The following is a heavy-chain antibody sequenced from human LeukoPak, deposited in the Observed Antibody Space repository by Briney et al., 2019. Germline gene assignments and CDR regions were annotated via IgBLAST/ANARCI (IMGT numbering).Heavy chain of an antibody. V-gene: IGHV3-23*01. CDR3: AKEVTGTTEGLFNY. Sequence: GGSLRLSCAATRFTFSDYAMSWVRQAPGKGLEWVSGINGSGGRTNYADSVRGRFTISRDNSKKTLYLQMNSLRADDTAVYYCAKEVTGTTEGLFNYWGQGTLVTVSS. D-gene: IGHD6-19*01. CDR1: RFTFSDYA. J-gene: IGHJ4*02. CDR2: INGSGGRT.